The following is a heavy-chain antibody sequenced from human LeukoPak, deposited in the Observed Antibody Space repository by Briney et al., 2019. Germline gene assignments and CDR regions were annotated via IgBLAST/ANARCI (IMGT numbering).Heavy chain of an antibody. Sequence: PSETLSLTCTVSGGSSTSYYWSWIRRPAGKGLEWIGRLYNTGSTNYNPSLKSRVTMSVDTSKNQFSLKLNSVTAADTAVYYCARAHEYYRGWFDPWGQGTLVTVSS. D-gene: IGHD2/OR15-2a*01. CDR3: ARAHEYYRGWFDP. V-gene: IGHV4-4*07. CDR1: GGSSTSYY. J-gene: IGHJ5*02. CDR2: LYNTGST.